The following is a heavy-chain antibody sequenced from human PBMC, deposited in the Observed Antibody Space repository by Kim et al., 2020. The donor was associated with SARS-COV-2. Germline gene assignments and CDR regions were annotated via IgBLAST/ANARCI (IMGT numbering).Heavy chain of an antibody. V-gene: IGHV5-51*01. Sequence: EESLKISCRSYGYSFSSYWIGWVRQMPGKGLEWMGIIYLGDSDIRYSPSFQGQVTISADKSISTAYLQWSSLKASDTAMYYCARRRGWNTGSSFDYWGQGNLVTVSS. CDR1: GYSFSSYW. CDR3: ARRRGWNTGSSFDY. D-gene: IGHD1-1*01. J-gene: IGHJ4*02. CDR2: IYLGDSDI.